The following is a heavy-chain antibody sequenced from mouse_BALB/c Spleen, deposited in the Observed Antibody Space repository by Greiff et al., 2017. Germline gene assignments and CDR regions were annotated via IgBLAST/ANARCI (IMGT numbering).Heavy chain of an antibody. J-gene: IGHJ4*01. CDR1: GYSITSDYA. D-gene: IGHD2-4*01. V-gene: IGHV3-2*02. CDR3: ARSSTMILYYAMDY. CDR2: ISYSGST. Sequence: EVQLVESGPGLVKPSQSLSLTCTVTGYSITSDYAWNWIRQFPGNKLEWMGYISYSGSTSYNPSLKSRISITRDTSKNQFFLQLNSVTTEDTATYYCARSSTMILYYAMDYWGQGTSVTVSS.